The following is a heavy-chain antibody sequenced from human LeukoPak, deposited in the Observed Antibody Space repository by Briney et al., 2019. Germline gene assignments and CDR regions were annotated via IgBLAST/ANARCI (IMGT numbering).Heavy chain of an antibody. CDR3: AREILGIAAAGTPDFDY. Sequence: VASVKVSCKASGYTFTSYGISWVRQAPGQGLEWMGWINTNTGNPTYAQGFTGRFVFSLDTSVSTAYLQISSLKAEDTAVYYCAREILGIAAAGTPDFDYWGQGTPVTVSS. D-gene: IGHD6-13*01. V-gene: IGHV7-4-1*02. CDR2: INTNTGNP. J-gene: IGHJ4*02. CDR1: GYTFTSYG.